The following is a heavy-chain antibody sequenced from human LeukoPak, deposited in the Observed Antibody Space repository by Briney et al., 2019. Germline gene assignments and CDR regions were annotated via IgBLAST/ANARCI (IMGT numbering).Heavy chain of an antibody. CDR2: ITPIFGTA. CDR1: GGTFSRFT. J-gene: IGHJ5*02. D-gene: IGHD6-13*01. Sequence: GASVKVSCKASGGTFSRFTISWVRQAPGQGFEWMGGITPIFGTANFAQKFQGRVSITADGSTSTAFMELSSLRSEDTAVYYCARDQGSSWESWGQGTLVTVSS. CDR3: ARDQGSSWES. V-gene: IGHV1-69*01.